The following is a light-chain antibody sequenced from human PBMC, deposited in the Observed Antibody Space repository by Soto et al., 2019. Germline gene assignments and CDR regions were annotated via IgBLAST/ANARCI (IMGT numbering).Light chain of an antibody. CDR2: YAS. J-gene: IGKJ1*01. CDR3: QQYNTYPWT. CDR1: QTIGSY. V-gene: IGKV1-5*01. Sequence: DKHMTKYPSTQSPTLEDRVTITCRASQTIGSYFAWYQQKPGKAPKLLIYYASSLESGVPSRFSGSGSGTEFTLTIGSLQTDEFATYDCQQYNTYPWTFGQG.